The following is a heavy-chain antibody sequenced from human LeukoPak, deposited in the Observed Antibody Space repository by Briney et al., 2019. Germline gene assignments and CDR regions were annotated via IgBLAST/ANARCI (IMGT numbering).Heavy chain of an antibody. V-gene: IGHV3-30-3*01. D-gene: IGHD2-15*01. Sequence: HPGRSLRLSCAASGFTFSSYAMHWVRQAPGKGLEWVAVISYDGSNKYYADSVKGRFTISRDNSKNTLYLQMNSLRAEDTAVYYCARVVVAAHSYYYYGMDVWGQGTTVTVSS. J-gene: IGHJ6*02. CDR2: ISYDGSNK. CDR1: GFTFSSYA. CDR3: ARVVVAAHSYYYYGMDV.